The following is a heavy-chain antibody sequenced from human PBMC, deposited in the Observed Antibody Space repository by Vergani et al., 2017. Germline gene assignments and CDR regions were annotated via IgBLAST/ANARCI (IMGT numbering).Heavy chain of an antibody. V-gene: IGHV1-69*18. CDR2: IIPIFGTA. CDR1: GGTFSSYA. J-gene: IGHJ5*02. CDR3: VRIVIAAAGEGVDWFDP. Sequence: QVQLVQSGAEVKKPGSSVKVSCKASGGTFSSYAISWVRQAPGQGLEWMGRIIPIFGTANYAQKFQGRVTITADESTSTAYMELSSLRSEDTAVYYCVRIVIAAAGEGVDWFDPWGQGTLVTVSS. D-gene: IGHD6-13*01.